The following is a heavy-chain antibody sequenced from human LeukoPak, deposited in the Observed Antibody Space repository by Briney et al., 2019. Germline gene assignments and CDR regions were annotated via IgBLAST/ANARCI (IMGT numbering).Heavy chain of an antibody. CDR3: ARGYGDYAGDY. CDR2: IYYSGST. J-gene: IGHJ4*02. V-gene: IGHV4-59*01. Sequence: PSETLSLTCTVSGGSISSYYWSWIRQPPGKGLEWIGYIYYSGSTNYNPSLKSRVTISVDTSKNQFSLKLSSVTAADTAVYYCARGYGDYAGDYWGQGTLVTVSS. D-gene: IGHD4-17*01. CDR1: GGSISSYY.